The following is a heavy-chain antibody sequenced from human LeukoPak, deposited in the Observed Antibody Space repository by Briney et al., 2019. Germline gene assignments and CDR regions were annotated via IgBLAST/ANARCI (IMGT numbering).Heavy chain of an antibody. D-gene: IGHD3-22*01. V-gene: IGHV3-15*01. Sequence: GGSLRLSCAASGFTFSNAWMSWVRQAPGKGLEWVGRIKSKTDGGTTDYAAPVKGRFTISRDDSKNTLYLQMNSLKTEDTAVYYCTTDPNYYDSSGHFRVADYWGQGTLVTVSS. CDR3: TTDPNYYDSSGHFRVADY. J-gene: IGHJ4*02. CDR1: GFTFSNAW. CDR2: IKSKTDGGTT.